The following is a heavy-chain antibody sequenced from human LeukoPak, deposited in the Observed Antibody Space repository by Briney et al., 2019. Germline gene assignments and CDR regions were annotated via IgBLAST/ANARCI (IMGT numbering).Heavy chain of an antibody. V-gene: IGHV4-59*08. J-gene: IGHJ3*02. Sequence: SETLSLTCTVSGGSISGYFWSWIRQPPGKGLELIGYLYYSGSTNYNPSLKSRVTVSVDTSKDQFSLRLSSVTAADTAVYYCARLLAVAGGDAFDIWGHGKMVTVSS. CDR1: GGSISGYF. CDR3: ARLLAVAGGDAFDI. D-gene: IGHD6-19*01. CDR2: LYYSGST.